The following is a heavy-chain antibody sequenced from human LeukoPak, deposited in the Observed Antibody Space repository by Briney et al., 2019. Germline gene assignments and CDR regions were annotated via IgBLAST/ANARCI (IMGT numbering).Heavy chain of an antibody. CDR3: ARDNGDAYVWESYRTNRAYYFAY. D-gene: IGHD3-16*02. V-gene: IGHV4-61*01. Sequence: SETLSLTCTVSGGSISSGSYYWSWIRQPPGKGLEWIGYIYYSGSTYYNPSLKSRVTISVDTSKNQFSLKLSSVTAADTAVYYWARDNGDAYVWESYRTNRAYYFAYWGQGTLVTVYS. CDR2: IYYSGST. CDR1: GGSISSGSYY. J-gene: IGHJ4*02.